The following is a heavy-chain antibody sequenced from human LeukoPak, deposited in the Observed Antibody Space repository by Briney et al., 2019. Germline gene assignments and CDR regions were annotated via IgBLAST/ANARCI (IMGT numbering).Heavy chain of an antibody. J-gene: IGHJ4*02. Sequence: SETLSLTCAVYGGSFSGYYWSWIRQPPGKGLEWIGEINHSGSTNYNPSLKSRVTISVDTSKNQFSLKLSSVTAADTAVYYRAREGAVTTSFDYWGQGTLVTVSS. CDR1: GGSFSGYY. CDR2: INHSGST. CDR3: AREGAVTTSFDY. V-gene: IGHV4-34*01. D-gene: IGHD4-17*01.